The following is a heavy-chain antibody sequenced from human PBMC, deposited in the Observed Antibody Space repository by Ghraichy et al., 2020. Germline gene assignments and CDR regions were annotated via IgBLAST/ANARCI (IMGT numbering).Heavy chain of an antibody. J-gene: IGHJ6*02. CDR2: IYYSGST. Sequence: SETLSLTCTVSGGSISSYYWSWIRQPPGKGLEWIGYIYYSGSTNYNPSLKSRVTISVDTSKNQFSLKLSSVTAADTAVYYCARVGTTVTTDYYYYYGMDVWGQGTTVTVSS. CDR3: ARVGTTVTTDYYYYYGMDV. V-gene: IGHV4-59*01. CDR1: GGSISSYY. D-gene: IGHD4-17*01.